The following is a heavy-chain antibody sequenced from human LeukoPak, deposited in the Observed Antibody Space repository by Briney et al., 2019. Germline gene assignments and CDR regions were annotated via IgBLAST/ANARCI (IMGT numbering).Heavy chain of an antibody. CDR1: GGSVSTIDYY. V-gene: IGHV4-61*08. CDR3: ARSTRSDYFDY. Sequence: SETLSLTCTVSGGSVSTIDYYWGWIRQPPGKGLEWIGSVYYSGSTNYNPSLKSRVTISVDTSKNQFSLKLSSVTAADTAVYYCARSTRSDYFDYWGQGTLVTVSS. J-gene: IGHJ4*02. D-gene: IGHD3-10*01. CDR2: VYYSGST.